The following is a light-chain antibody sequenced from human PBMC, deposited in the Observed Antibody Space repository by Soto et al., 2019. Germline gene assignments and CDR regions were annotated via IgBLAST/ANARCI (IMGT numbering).Light chain of an antibody. J-gene: IGLJ1*01. V-gene: IGLV2-14*01. CDR3: YSYTSSSTYV. Sequence: QSVLTQPASVSGSPGQSITITCTGTSSDVGAYNYVSWYQQHPAKVPKLMIYDVSNRPSGVSDRFSGSKSGNTASLTISGLQVEDEADYYCYSYTSSSTYVFGTGTKLTVL. CDR1: SSDVGAYNY. CDR2: DVS.